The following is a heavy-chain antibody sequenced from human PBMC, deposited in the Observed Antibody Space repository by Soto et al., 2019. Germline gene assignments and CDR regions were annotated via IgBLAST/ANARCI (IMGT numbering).Heavy chain of an antibody. V-gene: IGHV3-21*02. D-gene: IGHD2-2*02. Sequence: EVQLVESGGGLVKPGGSLRLSCVGSGFTFSTYSINWVRQAPGKGLEWVSSISSRSDIYYADSVKGRFTISRDNANNSVSLQMNSLRAEDTAVYYCAREYTAWPLAYGLDVWGQGTTVTVSS. CDR3: AREYTAWPLAYGLDV. CDR2: ISSRSDI. J-gene: IGHJ6*02. CDR1: GFTFSTYS.